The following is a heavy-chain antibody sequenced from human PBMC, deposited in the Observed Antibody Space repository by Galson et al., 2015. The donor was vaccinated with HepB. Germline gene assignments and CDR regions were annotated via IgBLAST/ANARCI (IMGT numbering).Heavy chain of an antibody. J-gene: IGHJ4*02. Sequence: SLRLSCAASGFTFSNYNMNWVRQAPGKGLEWVSSISPTGSYIFYADSVKGRFTISRDNSKNTLYLQMNSLRAEDTAVYYCARVPARWLQSSVGYYFDYWGQGTLVTVSS. CDR1: GFTFSNYN. V-gene: IGHV3-21*01. D-gene: IGHD5-24*01. CDR2: ISPTGSYI. CDR3: ARVPARWLQSSVGYYFDY.